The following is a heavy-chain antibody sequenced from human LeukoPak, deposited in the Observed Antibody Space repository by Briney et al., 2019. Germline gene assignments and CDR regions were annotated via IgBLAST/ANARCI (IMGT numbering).Heavy chain of an antibody. Sequence: SETLSLTCTVSGGSVSSGGYYWSWIRQHPGKGLEWIGYIYYSGSTYYNPSLKSRVTISVDTSKNQFSLKLSSVTAADTAVYYCARGYLGYCSGGRCYKDDRNYFDYWGQGTLVTVSS. D-gene: IGHD2-15*01. CDR2: IYYSGST. J-gene: IGHJ4*02. CDR3: ARGYLGYCSGGRCYKDDRNYFDY. V-gene: IGHV4-31*03. CDR1: GGSVSSGGYY.